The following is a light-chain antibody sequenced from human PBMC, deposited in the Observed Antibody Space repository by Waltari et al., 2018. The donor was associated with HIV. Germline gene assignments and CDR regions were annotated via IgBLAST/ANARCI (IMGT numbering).Light chain of an antibody. V-gene: IGKV3-11*01. CDR2: DAS. Sequence: TLSLSPGERATLSCRASQSVSSYLAWYQQKPGQAPRLLIYDASNRATGIPARFSGSGSGTDFTLTISSLEPEDFAVYYCQQRSNWPPGYTFGQGTKLEIK. CDR1: QSVSSY. J-gene: IGKJ2*01. CDR3: QQRSNWPPGYT.